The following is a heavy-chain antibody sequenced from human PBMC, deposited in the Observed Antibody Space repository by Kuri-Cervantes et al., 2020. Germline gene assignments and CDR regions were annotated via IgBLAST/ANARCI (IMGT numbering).Heavy chain of an antibody. D-gene: IGHD3-10*01. CDR3: ARATPYYYGSGSYLSPCGMDV. V-gene: IGHV4-61*08. Sequence: GSLRLSCTVSGGSISSGGYYWSWIRQPPGKGLEWIGYIYYSGSTNYNPSLKSRVTISVDTSKNQFSLKLSSVTAADTAVYYCARATPYYYGSGSYLSPCGMDVWGQGTTVTVSS. CDR1: GGSISSGGYY. J-gene: IGHJ6*02. CDR2: IYYSGST.